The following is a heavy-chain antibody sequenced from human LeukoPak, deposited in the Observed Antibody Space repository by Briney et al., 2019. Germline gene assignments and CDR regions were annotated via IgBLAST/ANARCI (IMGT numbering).Heavy chain of an antibody. J-gene: IGHJ4*02. D-gene: IGHD4-17*01. V-gene: IGHV4-31*03. CDR1: GGSISSGGYY. CDR2: IYYSGST. CDR3: ARVPTVTHYFDY. Sequence: SETLPLTCTVSGGSISSGGYYWSWIRQHPGKGLEWIGYIYYSGSTYYNPSLKSRVTISVDTSKNQFSLKLSSVTAADTAVYYCARVPTVTHYFDYWGQGTLVTVSS.